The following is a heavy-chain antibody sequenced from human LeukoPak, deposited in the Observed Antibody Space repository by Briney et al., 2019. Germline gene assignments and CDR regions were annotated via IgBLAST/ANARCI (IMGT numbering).Heavy chain of an antibody. J-gene: IGHJ4*02. CDR1: GGSISSGGYY. Sequence: SETLSLTCTVPGGSISSGGYYWSWIRQHPGKGLEWIGYIYYSGSTYYNPSLKSRVTISVDTSKNQFSLKLSFVTAADTAVYYCATQTSQDSSGYTFDYWGQGTLVTVSS. CDR2: IYYSGST. CDR3: ATQTSQDSSGYTFDY. V-gene: IGHV4-31*03. D-gene: IGHD3-22*01.